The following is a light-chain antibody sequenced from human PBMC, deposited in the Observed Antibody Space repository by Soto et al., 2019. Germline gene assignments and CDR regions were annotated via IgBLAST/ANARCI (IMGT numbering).Light chain of an antibody. J-gene: IGKJ1*01. V-gene: IGKV1-5*03. CDR3: QQYST. CDR2: KAS. Sequence: DIQMTQSPSTLSASVGDRVPITCRASQSISSWLSWYQQKPGKAPKLLIYKASSLESGVPSRFSDSGSGTAFTLTLTTLKPEDFATYYCQQYSTFGHGTKVELK. CDR1: QSISSW.